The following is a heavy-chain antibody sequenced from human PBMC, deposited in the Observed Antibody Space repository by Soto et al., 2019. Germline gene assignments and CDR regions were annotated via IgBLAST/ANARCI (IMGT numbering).Heavy chain of an antibody. D-gene: IGHD1-26*01. J-gene: IGHJ4*02. V-gene: IGHV1-69*01. Sequence: QERQVQSGAEVKKPGSSMKISCKASGGLFSSFAISWVRQAPGRGLEWMGGIIPVFGTTNYAQKFQDRVTITADESTNTAYMELSSLRYEDTAIYYCAMGGSPYVWFNEFWGQGALVTVTS. CDR2: IIPVFGTT. CDR3: AMGGSPYVWFNEF. CDR1: GGLFSSFA.